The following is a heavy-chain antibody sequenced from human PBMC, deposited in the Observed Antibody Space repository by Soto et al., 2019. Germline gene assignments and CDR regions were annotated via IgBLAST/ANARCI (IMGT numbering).Heavy chain of an antibody. V-gene: IGHV4-31*03. CDR3: ARTPLQSIAAAGTVDY. J-gene: IGHJ4*02. Sequence: QVQLQESGPGLVKPSQTLSLTCTVSGGSISSGGYYWSWIRQHPGKGLEWIGYIYYSGSTYYNPSRKSRVTISVDTSKNQFSLKLSSVTAADTAVYYCARTPLQSIAAAGTVDYWGQGTLVTVSS. D-gene: IGHD6-13*01. CDR1: GGSISSGGYY. CDR2: IYYSGST.